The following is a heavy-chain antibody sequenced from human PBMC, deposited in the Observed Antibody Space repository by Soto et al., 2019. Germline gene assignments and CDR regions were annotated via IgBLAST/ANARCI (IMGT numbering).Heavy chain of an antibody. V-gene: IGHV3-30*18. Sequence: QVQLVESGGGVVQPGRSLRLSCAASGFTFRSYGMHWVRQAPGKGLEWVAVISYDGSNENYADSVKGRFTISRDNSKNTLYLQVNSLRTEATAVYYCAKDKTSAGTFYVDHWGQGTLLIVSP. CDR1: GFTFRSYG. CDR3: AKDKTSAGTFYVDH. CDR2: ISYDGSNE. J-gene: IGHJ4*02. D-gene: IGHD6-13*01.